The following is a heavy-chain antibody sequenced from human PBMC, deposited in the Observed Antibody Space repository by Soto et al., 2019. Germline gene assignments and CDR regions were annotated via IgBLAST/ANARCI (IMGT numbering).Heavy chain of an antibody. D-gene: IGHD1-26*01. CDR3: AKGGVGSTSNAFDI. Sequence: GGSLRLSCAASGFTFRSYGMHWVRQAPANGLEWVAVISYDGSNKYYADSVKGRFTISRDNSKNTLYLQMNSLRAEDTAVYYCAKGGVGSTSNAFDIWGQGTMVTVSS. J-gene: IGHJ3*02. CDR2: ISYDGSNK. CDR1: GFTFRSYG. V-gene: IGHV3-30*18.